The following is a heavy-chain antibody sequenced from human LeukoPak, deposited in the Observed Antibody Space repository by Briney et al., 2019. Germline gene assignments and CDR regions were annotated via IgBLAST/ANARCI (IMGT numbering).Heavy chain of an antibody. CDR2: IHYSGST. D-gene: IGHD4-23*01. CDR1: GGSINSYY. CDR3: AKNSPVAPHAFDY. Sequence: SGTLSLTCTVSGGSINSYYWSWIRQPPGKGLQWIGCIHYSGSTNYNPSLKSRVTISVDTSKNQFSLKLSSVTAADTAVYCCAKNSPVAPHAFDYWGQGTLVTVSS. J-gene: IGHJ4*02. V-gene: IGHV4-59*01.